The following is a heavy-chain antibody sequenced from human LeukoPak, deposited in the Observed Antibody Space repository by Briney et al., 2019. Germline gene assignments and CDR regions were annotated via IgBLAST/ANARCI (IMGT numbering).Heavy chain of an antibody. CDR3: ARYSSSGWYFDF. J-gene: IGHJ4*02. V-gene: IGHV6-1*01. Sequence: SQTLLLTCDISGDSVSSNSVAWSWIRQSPSRGLEWLGRTYYRSKWYSDYGVSVRGRITVSPDTSKNQFSLKLDSVNPEDTAVYYCARYSSSGWYFDFWGQGSLVTVSS. CDR2: TYYRSKWYS. D-gene: IGHD6-19*01. CDR1: GDSVSSNSVA.